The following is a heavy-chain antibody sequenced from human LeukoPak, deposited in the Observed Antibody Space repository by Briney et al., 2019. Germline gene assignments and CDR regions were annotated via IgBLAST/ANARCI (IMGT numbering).Heavy chain of an antibody. V-gene: IGHV3-15*01. J-gene: IGHJ4*02. D-gene: IGHD4-17*01. CDR1: GFTFNNAW. CDR3: TSYGDYPSKIY. CDR2: IKSKTDGGTT. Sequence: GGSLRLSCAASGFTFNNAWMSWVRQAPGKGLEWVDRIKSKTDGGTTDYAAPVKGRFTISRDDSKNTLYLQMNSLKTEDTAVYYCTSYGDYPSKIYWGQGTLVTVSS.